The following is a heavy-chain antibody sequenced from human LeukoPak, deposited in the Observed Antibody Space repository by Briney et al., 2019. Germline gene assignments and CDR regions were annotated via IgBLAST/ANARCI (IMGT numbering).Heavy chain of an antibody. D-gene: IGHD4-17*01. V-gene: IGHV3-64*01. CDR1: GFTFSSYA. J-gene: IGHJ4*02. Sequence: GGPLRLSCAASGFTFSSYAMHWVRQAPGKGLEYVSAISSNGGSTYYANSVKGRFTISRDNSKNTLYLQMGSLRAEDMAVYYCARATVTTHWSQGTLVTVSS. CDR2: ISSNGGST. CDR3: ARATVTTH.